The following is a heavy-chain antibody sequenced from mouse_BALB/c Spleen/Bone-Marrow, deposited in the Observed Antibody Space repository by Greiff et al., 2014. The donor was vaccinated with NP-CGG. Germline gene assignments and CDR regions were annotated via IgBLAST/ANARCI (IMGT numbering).Heavy chain of an antibody. V-gene: IGHV2-9*02. J-gene: IGHJ1*01. CDR1: GFSLTSYG. D-gene: IGHD2-3*01. CDR3: ARVYLWYFDV. CDR2: IWAGGST. Sequence: QVQLKQSGPGLVPPSQSLSITCTVSGFSLTSYGVHWVRQPPGKGLEWLGAIWAGGSTKYNSALMSRLSISKDNSKSQVFLKMNSLQTDDTAMYYFARVYLWYFDVWGAGTTVTVSS.